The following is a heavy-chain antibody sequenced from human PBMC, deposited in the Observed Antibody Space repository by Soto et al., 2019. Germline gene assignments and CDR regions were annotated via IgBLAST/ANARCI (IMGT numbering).Heavy chain of an antibody. CDR2: IIPIFGTT. CDR3: ARSLYYDFWSVWFDP. CDR1: GGTFSGYA. V-gene: IGHV1-69*01. D-gene: IGHD3-3*01. Sequence: QVQLVQSGAEVKKPGSSVKVSCKASGGTFSGYAISWLRQAPGQGLEWMGGIIPIFGTTNYAQKFQGRVTITADESTSTGYMELSSRRSEDTAVYYCARSLYYDFWSVWFDPWGQGTLVTVSS. J-gene: IGHJ5*02.